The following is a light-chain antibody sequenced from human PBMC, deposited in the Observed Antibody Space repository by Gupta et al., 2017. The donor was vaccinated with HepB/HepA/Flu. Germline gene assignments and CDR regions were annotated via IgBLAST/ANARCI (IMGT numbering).Light chain of an antibody. CDR1: SSNIGNNY. V-gene: IGLV1-51*02. Sequence: QSVLTQPPSVSAAPGQKVTIPCSGSSSNIGNNYVSWYQQLPGTAPKLLIGENNKRPSGIPDRFSGSKSGTSATLGITGLQTGDEADYYCGTWDSSLSSVVFGGGTKLTVL. CDR2: ENN. CDR3: GTWDSSLSSVV. J-gene: IGLJ2*01.